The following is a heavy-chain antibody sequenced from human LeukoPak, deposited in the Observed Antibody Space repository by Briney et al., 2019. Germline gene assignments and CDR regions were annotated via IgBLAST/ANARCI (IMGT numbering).Heavy chain of an antibody. CDR1: GXSFATYW. Sequence: GESLKISCKGSGXSFATYWIGWVRQMPGKGLEWMGIIYPADSDTRYSPSFQGQVTISADKSISTAYLQWSSLKASDTATYYCARPTYADYVGDPWGQGTLVTVSS. V-gene: IGHV5-51*01. D-gene: IGHD4-17*01. J-gene: IGHJ5*02. CDR3: ARPTYADYVGDP. CDR2: IYPADSDT.